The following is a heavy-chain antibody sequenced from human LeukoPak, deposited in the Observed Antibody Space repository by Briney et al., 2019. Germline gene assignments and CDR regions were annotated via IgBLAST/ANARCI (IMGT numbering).Heavy chain of an antibody. V-gene: IGHV4-30-4*01. D-gene: IGHD1-26*01. J-gene: IGHJ6*02. CDR1: GGSISSGDYY. Sequence: SETLSLTCTVSGGSISSGDYYWSWIRQPPGKGLEWIGYIYYSGTTYYNPSLKSRITISVDTSKNQFSLKLSSVTAADTAVYYCARDRSYDNDSGYYYYGMDVWGQGTTVTVSS. CDR2: IYYSGTT. CDR3: ARDRSYDNDSGYYYYGMDV.